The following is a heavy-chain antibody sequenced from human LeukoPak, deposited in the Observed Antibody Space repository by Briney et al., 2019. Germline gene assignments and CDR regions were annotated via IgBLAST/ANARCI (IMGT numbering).Heavy chain of an antibody. D-gene: IGHD2-2*01. V-gene: IGHV1-8*01. CDR1: GFTFTNYD. Sequence: EASVKVSCKATGFTFTNYDINWVRQATGQGLEWMGWMNPINGNTGYAQKFQGRVTMTRDTSISTAYMELRSLTSEDTAVYYCARSQCPDSTSCYYFFYFDFWGQGTPVTVSS. CDR2: MNPINGNT. CDR3: ARSQCPDSTSCYYFFYFDF. J-gene: IGHJ4*02.